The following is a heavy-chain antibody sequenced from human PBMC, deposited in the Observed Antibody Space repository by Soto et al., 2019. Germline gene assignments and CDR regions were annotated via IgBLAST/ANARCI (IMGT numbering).Heavy chain of an antibody. CDR2: ISYDGSNK. J-gene: IGHJ4*02. CDR1: GFTFSSYG. D-gene: IGHD2-2*01. CDR3: AKDSGTDCSSTSCYDGVQDY. Sequence: PGGSLRLSCAASGFTFSSYGMHWVRQAPGKGLEWVAVISYDGSNKYYADSVKGRFTISRDNSKNTLYLQMNSLRAEDTAVYYCAKDSGTDCSSTSCYDGVQDYWGQGTLVTVSS. V-gene: IGHV3-30*18.